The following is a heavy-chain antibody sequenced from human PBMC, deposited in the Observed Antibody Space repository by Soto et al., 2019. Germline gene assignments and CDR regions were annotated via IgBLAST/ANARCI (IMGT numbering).Heavy chain of an antibody. V-gene: IGHV4-39*01. D-gene: IGHD3-3*01. CDR2: IYYSGST. CDR1: GGSISSSSYY. J-gene: IGHJ4*02. CDR3: ARHPYYDFWSGFDY. Sequence: TVSGGSISSSSYYWGWIRQPPGKGLEWIGSIYYSGSTYYNPSLKSRVTISVDTSKDQFSLKLSSVTAADTAVYYCARHPYYDFWSGFDYWGQGTLVTVSS.